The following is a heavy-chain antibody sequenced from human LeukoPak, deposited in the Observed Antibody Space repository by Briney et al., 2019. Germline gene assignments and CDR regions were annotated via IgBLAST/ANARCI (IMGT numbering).Heavy chain of an antibody. V-gene: IGHV3-30*02. Sequence: GGSLRLSCAASGFTFSSYGMHWVRQAPGKGLEWVAFIRYDRSNKFYADSVRGRFTISRDNSKNTLYLQMNSLRAEDTALYYCAKAAYILTGYYHFDYWGQGTLVTVSS. J-gene: IGHJ4*02. CDR3: AKAAYILTGYYHFDY. CDR2: IRYDRSNK. D-gene: IGHD3-9*01. CDR1: GFTFSSYG.